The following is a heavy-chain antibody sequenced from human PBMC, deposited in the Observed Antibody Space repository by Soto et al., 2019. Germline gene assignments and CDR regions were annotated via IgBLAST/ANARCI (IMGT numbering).Heavy chain of an antibody. D-gene: IGHD1-26*01. V-gene: IGHV4-61*01. CDR3: AARGWELLRNWFDP. Sequence: SETLSLTCTVSGGSVSSGSYYWSWIRQPPGKGLEWIGYIYYSGSTNYNPPLKSRVTISVDTSKNQFSLKLSSVTAADTAVYYCAARGWELLRNWFDPWGQGTLVTVSS. CDR1: GGSVSSGSYY. CDR2: IYYSGST. J-gene: IGHJ5*02.